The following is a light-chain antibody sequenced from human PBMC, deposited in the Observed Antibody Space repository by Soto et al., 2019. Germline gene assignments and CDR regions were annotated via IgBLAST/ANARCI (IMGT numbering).Light chain of an antibody. CDR1: QSISDW. Sequence: DIQMTQSPSTLSASVGDRVTITCRANQSISDWLAWYQQKPGKAPKILIYDASSLESGVPSRFSGSGSGTEFTLTISSLQPDDFAIYYCQQYKNYYPTFGQGTRVEIK. CDR3: QQYKNYYPT. V-gene: IGKV1-5*01. CDR2: DAS. J-gene: IGKJ1*01.